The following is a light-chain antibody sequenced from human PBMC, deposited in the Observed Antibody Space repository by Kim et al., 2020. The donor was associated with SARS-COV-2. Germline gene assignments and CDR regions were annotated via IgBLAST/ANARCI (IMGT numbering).Light chain of an antibody. CDR2: GAS. J-gene: IGKJ4*01. V-gene: IGKV3-20*01. CDR3: QQYGRSPLT. CDR1: QSVSSSY. Sequence: EIVLTQSPGTLSLSPGERATLSCMASQSVSSSYLAWYQQKPGQAPRLLIYGASSRATGIPDRFSGSGSGTDFTLTISRLEPEDFAVYYCQQYGRSPLTCGGGTKGDIK.